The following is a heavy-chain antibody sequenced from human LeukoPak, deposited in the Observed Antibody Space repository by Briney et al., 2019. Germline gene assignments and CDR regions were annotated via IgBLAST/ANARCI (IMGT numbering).Heavy chain of an antibody. CDR1: GLTFSRYA. CDR3: AKQAYDSPRTDFDY. J-gene: IGHJ4*02. D-gene: IGHD3-22*01. Sequence: PGGSLRLSCAASGLTFSRYAMSWVRQAPGKGLEWVSGVSTSGGSTYYADSVKGRFTISRDNSKNTLRLQMNSLRAEDTAIYYCAKQAYDSPRTDFDYWGQGTLVTVSS. CDR2: VSTSGGST. V-gene: IGHV3-23*01.